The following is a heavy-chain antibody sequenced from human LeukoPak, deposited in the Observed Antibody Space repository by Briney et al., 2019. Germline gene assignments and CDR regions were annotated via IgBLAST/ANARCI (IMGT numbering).Heavy chain of an antibody. CDR2: IYYSGST. CDR3: AREGYCSSTSCGASLFDY. CDR1: GGSISSSSYF. J-gene: IGHJ4*02. V-gene: IGHV4-39*07. D-gene: IGHD2-2*01. Sequence: KPSETLSLTCTVSGGSISSSSYFWGWIRQPPGKGLEWIGSIYYSGSTYYNPSLKSRVTISVDTSKNQFSLKLSSVTAADTAVYYCAREGYCSSTSCGASLFDYWGQGTLVTVSS.